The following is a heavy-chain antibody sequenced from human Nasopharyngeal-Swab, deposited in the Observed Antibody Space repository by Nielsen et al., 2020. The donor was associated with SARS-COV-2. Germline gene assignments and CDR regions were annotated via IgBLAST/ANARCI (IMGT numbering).Heavy chain of an antibody. Sequence: ASVKVSCKASGYTFTSYAMHWVRQAPGQRLEWMGWINAGNGNTKYSQKFQGRVTITRDTSASTAYMELSSLRSEDTAVYYCAVGKIAAGDYYYYYGMDAWGQGTTVTVSS. D-gene: IGHD6-13*01. V-gene: IGHV1-3*01. CDR1: GYTFTSYA. J-gene: IGHJ6*02. CDR2: INAGNGNT. CDR3: AVGKIAAGDYYYYYGMDA.